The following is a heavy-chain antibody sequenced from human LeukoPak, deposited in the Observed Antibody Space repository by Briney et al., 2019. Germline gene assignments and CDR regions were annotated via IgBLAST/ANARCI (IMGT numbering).Heavy chain of an antibody. CDR2: ISAYNGNT. J-gene: IGHJ6*02. D-gene: IGHD6-19*01. CDR1: GYTFTGYY. CDR3: ARDLIAVAGTASYYYYGMDV. V-gene: IGHV1-18*04. Sequence: ASVKVSCKASGYTFTGYYMHWVRQAPGQGLEWMGWISAYNGNTDYAQKLQGRVTMTTDTSTSTAYMELRSLRSDDTAVYYCARDLIAVAGTASYYYYGMDVWGQGTTVTVSS.